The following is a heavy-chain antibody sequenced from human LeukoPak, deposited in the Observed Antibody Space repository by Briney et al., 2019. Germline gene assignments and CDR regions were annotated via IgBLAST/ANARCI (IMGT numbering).Heavy chain of an antibody. CDR3: ARTSYSGYDRTPCYYYGMDV. CDR1: GFTFSSYE. Sequence: GGSLRLSCAASGFTFSSYEMNWVRQAPGKGLEWVSYISSSGSTIYYADSVKGRFTISRDNAKNSLYLQMNSLRAEDTAVYYCARTSYSGYDRTPCYYYGMDVWGKGTTVTVSS. D-gene: IGHD5-12*01. J-gene: IGHJ6*04. V-gene: IGHV3-48*03. CDR2: ISSSGSTI.